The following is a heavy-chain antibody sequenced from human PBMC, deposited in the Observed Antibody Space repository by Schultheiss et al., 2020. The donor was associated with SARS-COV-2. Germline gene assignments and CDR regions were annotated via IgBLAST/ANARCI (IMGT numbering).Heavy chain of an antibody. CDR1: GFTFSSYW. CDR2: INSDGSST. V-gene: IGHV3-74*01. CDR3: ARDGYYDFWSGYFRPPDGWFDP. D-gene: IGHD3-3*01. Sequence: GGSLRLSCAASGFTFSSYWMHWVRQAPGKGLVWVSRINSDGSSTSYADSVKGRFTISRDNAKNTLYLQMNSLRAEDTAVYYCARDGYYDFWSGYFRPPDGWFDPWGQGTLVTVSS. J-gene: IGHJ5*02.